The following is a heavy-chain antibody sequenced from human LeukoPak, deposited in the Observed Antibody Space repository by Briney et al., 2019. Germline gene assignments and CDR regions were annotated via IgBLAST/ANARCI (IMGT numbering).Heavy chain of an antibody. Sequence: SETLSLTCTVSGASISSYCWSWLRQPPGKGLEWIGYIYYSGYTNYNPSLKSRVTISVDTSKNQFSLKLSSVTAADTAVYYCARRYYTNGVYYYDYWGQGTLVTVSS. CDR3: ARRYYTNGVYYYDY. V-gene: IGHV4-59*08. CDR1: GASISSYC. CDR2: IYYSGYT. D-gene: IGHD2-8*01. J-gene: IGHJ4*02.